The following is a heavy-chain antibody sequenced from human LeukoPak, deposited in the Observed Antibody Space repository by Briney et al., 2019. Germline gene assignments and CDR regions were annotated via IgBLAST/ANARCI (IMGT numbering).Heavy chain of an antibody. D-gene: IGHD3-10*01. V-gene: IGHV3-23*01. J-gene: IGHJ4*02. CDR1: GFTFSNYA. CDR3: AKSLSGGGYYFEY. CDR2: ISDSGGST. Sequence: PGGSLRLSGAASGFTFSNYAMTWVRQAPGKGLEWVSGISDSGGSTYYADSVKGRFTISRDNSKNTLYLQMNSLRAEDTAVYYCAKSLSGGGYYFEYWGQGTLVTVSS.